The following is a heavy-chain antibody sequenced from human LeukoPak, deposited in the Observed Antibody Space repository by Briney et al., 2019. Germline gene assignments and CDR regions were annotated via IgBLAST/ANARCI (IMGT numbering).Heavy chain of an antibody. V-gene: IGHV3-30*02. CDR3: AKDSSWAFDY. CDR2: IRKDGSDK. J-gene: IGHJ4*02. CDR1: GFTFSRYG. Sequence: GGSLRLSCGASGFTFSRYGMHWVRQAPGKGLEWVAYIRKDGSDKYYVDSVKGRFTISRDSSKNMVYLQMNGLRAEDTAVYYCAKDSSWAFDYWGQGTLVSVSS. D-gene: IGHD6-13*01.